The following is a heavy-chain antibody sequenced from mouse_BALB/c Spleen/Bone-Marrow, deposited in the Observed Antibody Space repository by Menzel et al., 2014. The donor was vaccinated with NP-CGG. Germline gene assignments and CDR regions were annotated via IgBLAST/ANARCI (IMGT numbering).Heavy chain of an antibody. Sequence: VQLQQSGADFGNRGASVKLSSTASGFKIKETYMHWGKQRPEQGLEWIGRIDPANGNTKYDQKFQGKATITADTYSNTAYLQLSSLTSEDTAVYYCASYRYGWFFYVWNAGTTVTVSS. V-gene: IGHV14-3*02. J-gene: IGHJ1*01. CDR1: GFKIKETY. CDR2: IDPANGNT. D-gene: IGHD2-14*01. CDR3: ASYRYGWFFYV.